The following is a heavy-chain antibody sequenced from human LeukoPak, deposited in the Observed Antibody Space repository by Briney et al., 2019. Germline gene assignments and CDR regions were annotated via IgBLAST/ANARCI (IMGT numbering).Heavy chain of an antibody. D-gene: IGHD6-13*01. CDR2: IDEDGTEK. J-gene: IGHJ4*02. V-gene: IGHV3-7*01. CDR3: ARAITAVDSY. Sequence: PGGSLRLSCAASAFTFSSYWMNWVRQAPGKGQEWVAGIDEDGTEKYYVESVKGRFTISRDNAKKSVYLQMNSLRADDTAVYYCARAITAVDSYWGQGTLVTVSS. CDR1: AFTFSSYW.